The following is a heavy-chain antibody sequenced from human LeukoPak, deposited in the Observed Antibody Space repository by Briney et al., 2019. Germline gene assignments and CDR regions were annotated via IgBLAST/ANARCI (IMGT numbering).Heavy chain of an antibody. V-gene: IGHV4-39*07. CDR1: GGSISSSSYY. Sequence: SETLSLTCTVSGGSISSSSYYWGWIRQPPGKGLEWIGEINHSGSTNYNPSLKGRVTISVDTSKNQFSLKLSSVTAADTAVYYCARDVQGAYCSSTSCYNWFDPWGQGTLVTVSS. CDR3: ARDVQGAYCSSTSCYNWFDP. D-gene: IGHD2-2*01. CDR2: INHSGST. J-gene: IGHJ5*02.